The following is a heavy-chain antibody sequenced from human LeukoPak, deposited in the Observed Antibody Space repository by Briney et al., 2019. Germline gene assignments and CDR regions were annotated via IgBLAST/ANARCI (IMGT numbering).Heavy chain of an antibody. CDR3: ARTPSSWAFDY. Sequence: PSETLSLTCTVSGGSISSYYWSWIRQPPGKGLEWIGYIYYSGSTNYNPSLKSRVTISVDTSKNQFSLKLSSVTAADTAVYYCARTPSSWAFDYWGQGTLVTVSS. D-gene: IGHD6-13*01. CDR1: GGSISSYY. CDR2: IYYSGST. J-gene: IGHJ4*02. V-gene: IGHV4-59*01.